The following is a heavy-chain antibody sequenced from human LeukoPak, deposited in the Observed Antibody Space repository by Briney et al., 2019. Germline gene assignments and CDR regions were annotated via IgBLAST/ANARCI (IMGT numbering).Heavy chain of an antibody. D-gene: IGHD6-13*01. CDR3: ASPPSIAAAGTRSWFDP. Sequence: GGSLRLSCAASGFTFSSCSMNWVRQAPGKGLEWVSYISSSSSTIYYADSVKGRFTISRDNAKNSLYLQMNSLRAEDTAVYYCASPPSIAAAGTRSWFDPWGQGTLVTVSS. CDR1: GFTFSSCS. V-gene: IGHV3-48*01. CDR2: ISSSSSTI. J-gene: IGHJ5*02.